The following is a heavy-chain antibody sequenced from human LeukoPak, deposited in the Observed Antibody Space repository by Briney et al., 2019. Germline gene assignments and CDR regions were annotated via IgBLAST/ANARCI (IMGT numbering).Heavy chain of an antibody. Sequence: GASVKVSCKASGGTFSSYAISWVRQAPGQGLEWMGRIIPILGIANYAQEFQGRVTITADKSTSTAYMELSSLRSEDTAVYYCARDPGYYGPNWFDPWGQGTLVTVSS. CDR1: GGTFSSYA. CDR3: ARDPGYYGPNWFDP. J-gene: IGHJ5*02. CDR2: IIPILGIA. D-gene: IGHD3-10*01. V-gene: IGHV1-69*04.